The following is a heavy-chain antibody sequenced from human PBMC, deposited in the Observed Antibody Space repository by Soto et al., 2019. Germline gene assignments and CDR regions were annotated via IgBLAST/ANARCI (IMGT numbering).Heavy chain of an antibody. J-gene: IGHJ4*02. CDR1: GGSFSGYY. CDR2: INHSGST. CDR3: AREMHNHFDF. Sequence: TSETLSLTCAVYGGSFSGYYWSWIRQPPGKGLEWIGEINHSGSTNYNPSLKSRVTISVDTSKNQFSLKLSSVTAADTAVYYCAREMHNHFDFWGQGTLVTVSS. V-gene: IGHV4-34*01.